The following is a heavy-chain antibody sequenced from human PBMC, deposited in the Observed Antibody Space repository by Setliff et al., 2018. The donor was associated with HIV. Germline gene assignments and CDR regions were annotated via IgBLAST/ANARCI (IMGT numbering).Heavy chain of an antibody. CDR3: ARAGNDYYDSNGYYYVVDWFGS. CDR1: SGSIKSYY. V-gene: IGHV4-59*01. CDR2: IYGSGST. Sequence: PSETLSLTCTVSSGSIKSYYWSWIRQPPGKGLEWVGYIYGSGSTNYNPSLKSRLTISIDMSKNQFSLKLNSVTAADTAVYYCARAGNDYYDSNGYYYVVDWFGSWGQGTLVTVSS. D-gene: IGHD3-22*01. J-gene: IGHJ5*01.